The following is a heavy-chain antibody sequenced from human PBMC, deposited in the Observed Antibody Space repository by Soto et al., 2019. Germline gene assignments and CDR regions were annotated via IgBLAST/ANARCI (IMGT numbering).Heavy chain of an antibody. J-gene: IGHJ4*02. CDR2: ISDSGGNI. CDR3: ARESPARSGCFDF. V-gene: IGHV3-48*03. Sequence: PXVSLRLSCAASGFTFSYYQMNWVRQAPGKGLEWISYISDSGGNIHYADSVKGRFTISRDNAKNSLYLQMNSLRAEDAAVYYCARESPARSGCFDFRGQGTLVTVSS. D-gene: IGHD6-19*01. CDR1: GFTFSYYQ.